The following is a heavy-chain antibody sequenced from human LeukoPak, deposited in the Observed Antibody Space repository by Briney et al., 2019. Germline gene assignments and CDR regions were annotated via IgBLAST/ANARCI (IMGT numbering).Heavy chain of an antibody. CDR2: ITWHSVST. Sequence: GGSLRLSCVVSGFIFDDYTMHWVRQTPGKRLEWISLITWHSVSTYYADSVRGRFTISRDDSKNTLYLQMSSLGAGDTAVYYCARDIGVVGPDLDYWGQGTLVTVSS. D-gene: IGHD2-2*01. V-gene: IGHV3-43*01. J-gene: IGHJ4*02. CDR3: ARDIGVVGPDLDY. CDR1: GFIFDDYT.